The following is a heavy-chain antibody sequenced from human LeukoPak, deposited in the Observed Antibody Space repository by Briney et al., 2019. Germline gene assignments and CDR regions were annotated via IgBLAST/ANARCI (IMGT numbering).Heavy chain of an antibody. CDR1: GFTVRTNY. V-gene: IGHV3-66*01. J-gene: IGHJ4*02. CDR3: ARISGLYVLDY. CDR2: IYNGGST. Sequence: PGGSLRLSCVASGFTVRTNYMTWVRQAPGKGLEWVSVIYNGGSTYYADSVKGRFTISRDISKNTLYLQMNSLRAEDTAVYYCARISGLYVLDYWGQGTLATVSS. D-gene: IGHD3-10*01.